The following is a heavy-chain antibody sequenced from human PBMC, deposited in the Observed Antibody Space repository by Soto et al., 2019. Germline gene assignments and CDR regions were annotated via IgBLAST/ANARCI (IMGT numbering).Heavy chain of an antibody. Sequence: GGSLRLSCAASGFTLSNYWMTWVRQAPGKGLEWVANINKDGSQKNYVDSVKGRFTIARDNGQNSLSLQINSLRVEDTAVYYCVRELGLAYWGQGALVTVSS. CDR3: VRELGLAY. D-gene: IGHD7-27*01. V-gene: IGHV3-7*03. J-gene: IGHJ4*02. CDR1: GFTLSNYW. CDR2: INKDGSQK.